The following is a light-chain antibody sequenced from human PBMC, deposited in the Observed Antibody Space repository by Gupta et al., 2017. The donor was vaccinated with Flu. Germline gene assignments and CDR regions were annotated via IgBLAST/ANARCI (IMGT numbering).Light chain of an antibody. J-gene: IGKJ3*01. CDR2: GAS. V-gene: IGKV3-20*01. CDR1: QSVRSDF. CDR3: QQDCSSVT. Sequence: EIVLTQSPGTLSLSPGDRATLSCRASQSVRSDFLAWYQQKPGQAPRLLISGASSRAPGISDRFSGSGSVTDFTLTITRLEPEDFAVYYWQQDCSSVTFGPGTKVDIK.